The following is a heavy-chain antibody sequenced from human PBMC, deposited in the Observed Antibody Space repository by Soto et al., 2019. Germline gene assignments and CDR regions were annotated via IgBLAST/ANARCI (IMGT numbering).Heavy chain of an antibody. J-gene: IGHJ4*02. D-gene: IGHD4-17*01. CDR3: ARPTTVPTFFEY. CDR1: GSTPSSFA. CDR2: ISSSSGTI. Sequence: GRSLTLSCAPSGSTPSSFATQWVRQVPGKGLEWVAVISYISSSSGTIYFADTVKGRFTVSRDNAKNSLYLQMNSLRDEDTAVYYCARPTTVPTFFEYWGQGTLVTVSS. V-gene: IGHV3-48*02.